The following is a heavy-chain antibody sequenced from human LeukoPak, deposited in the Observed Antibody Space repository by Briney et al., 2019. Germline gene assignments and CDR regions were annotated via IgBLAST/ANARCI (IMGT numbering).Heavy chain of an antibody. Sequence: SETLSLTCTVSGGSVSGYYWSWVRQPPGKGLEWIGNIYNGVPTFFNPSLKSRVTISVDTSRRQFSLELASVTAADTAVYYCVQTTGWPGFDYWGQGILVTVSS. CDR2: IYNGVPT. J-gene: IGHJ4*02. CDR1: GGSVSGYY. CDR3: VQTTGWPGFDY. D-gene: IGHD6-19*01. V-gene: IGHV4-4*09.